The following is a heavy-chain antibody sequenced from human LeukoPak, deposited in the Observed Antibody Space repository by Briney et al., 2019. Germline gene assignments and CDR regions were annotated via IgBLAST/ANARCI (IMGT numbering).Heavy chain of an antibody. CDR1: GYTFTSYD. V-gene: IGHV1-69*13. Sequence: GASVKVSCKASGYTFTSYDINWVRQAPGQGLEWMGGIIPIFGTANYAQKFQGRVTITADESTSTAYMELSSLRSEDTAVYYCASGYYDSSGYYSGPSFDYWGQGTLVTVSS. D-gene: IGHD3-22*01. CDR3: ASGYYDSSGYYSGPSFDY. CDR2: IIPIFGTA. J-gene: IGHJ4*02.